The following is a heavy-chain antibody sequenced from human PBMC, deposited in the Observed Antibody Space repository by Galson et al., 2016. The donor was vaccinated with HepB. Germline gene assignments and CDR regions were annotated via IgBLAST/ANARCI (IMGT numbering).Heavy chain of an antibody. D-gene: IGHD4-17*01. CDR1: GGSIRSSAYR. V-gene: IGHV4-39*01. CDR2: IHFSGGI. CDR3: ARPRDYGFDN. Sequence: ETLSLTCSVSGGSIRSSAYRGWVRPPPGKGLEWIAHIHFSGGIDYKSSLKSRVTISLDKFKTQFSLKLNSVTAADTAFYYCARPRDYGFDNWGQGTLVTVYS. J-gene: IGHJ4*02.